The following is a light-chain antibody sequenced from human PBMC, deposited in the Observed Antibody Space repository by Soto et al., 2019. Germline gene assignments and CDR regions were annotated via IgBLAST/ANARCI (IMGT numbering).Light chain of an antibody. J-gene: IGKJ5*01. CDR3: EQYNNWPPIT. CDR1: QSVSSN. Sequence: DIVMTQSPATLSVSPGERATLSCRASQSVSSNLAWYQQKFGQAPRLLIYGASTRATGIPARFSGSGSGTEFTLTISSLQSEDFAVYYCEQYNNWPPITFGQGTRLEIK. V-gene: IGKV3-15*01. CDR2: GAS.